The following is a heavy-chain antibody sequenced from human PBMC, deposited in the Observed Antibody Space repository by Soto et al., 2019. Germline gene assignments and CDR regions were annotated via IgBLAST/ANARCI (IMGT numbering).Heavy chain of an antibody. CDR1: GFRFCYYS. Sequence: GGSLRLACAASGFRFCYYSTHWGRQATGKGLEWVEVISYDGSKKYYADSVKGRFTISRDSSKNTPYLQVNSLRIEDTALYYCGRPGPQRALPPPFAYWGQGT. D-gene: IGHD6-25*01. CDR3: GRPGPQRALPPPFAY. V-gene: IGHV3-30-3*01. J-gene: IGHJ4*02. CDR2: ISYDGSKK.